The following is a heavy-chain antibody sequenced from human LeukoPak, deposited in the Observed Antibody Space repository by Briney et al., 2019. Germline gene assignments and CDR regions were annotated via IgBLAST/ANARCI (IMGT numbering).Heavy chain of an antibody. CDR1: GYTFTGHY. Sequence: ASVKVSCKASGYTFTGHYFHWVRQAPGQGLEWMGWINPNSGGTNYAQKFQGRVTMTRDTSINTAYMELSRLRFEDTAVYYCASYSGSYNYWGQGTLVTVAS. J-gene: IGHJ4*02. CDR2: INPNSGGT. CDR3: ASYSGSYNY. V-gene: IGHV1-2*02. D-gene: IGHD1-26*01.